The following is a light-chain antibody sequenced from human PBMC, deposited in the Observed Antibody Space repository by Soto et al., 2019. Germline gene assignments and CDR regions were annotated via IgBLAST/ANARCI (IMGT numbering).Light chain of an antibody. CDR1: QSVSSN. V-gene: IGKV3-15*01. Sequence: EIVMTQSPATLSVSPGERATLSCRASQSVSSNLAWYQQKPGQAPRLLIYGASTRATGIPARFSGSGSGTDFTLTISRLEPEDFAVYYCQQRSNWPSITFGQGTRPAIK. CDR2: GAS. CDR3: QQRSNWPSIT. J-gene: IGKJ5*01.